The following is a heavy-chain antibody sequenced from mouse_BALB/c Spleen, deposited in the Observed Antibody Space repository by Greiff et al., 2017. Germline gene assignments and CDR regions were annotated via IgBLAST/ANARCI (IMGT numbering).Heavy chain of an antibody. CDR2: IDPANGNT. D-gene: IGHD2-3*01. CDR1: GFNIKDTY. J-gene: IGHJ3*01. CDR3: ARDSIYDGYYWFAY. Sequence: EVQLHQSGAELVKPGASVKLSCTASGFNIKDTYMHWVKQRPEQGLEWIGRIDPANGNTKYDPKFQGKATITADTSSNTAYLQLSSLTSEDTAVYYCARDSIYDGYYWFAYWGQGTLVTVSA. V-gene: IGHV14-3*02.